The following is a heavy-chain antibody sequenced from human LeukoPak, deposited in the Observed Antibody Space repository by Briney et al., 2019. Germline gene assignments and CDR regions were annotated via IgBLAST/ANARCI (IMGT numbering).Heavy chain of an antibody. V-gene: IGHV4-34*01. D-gene: IGHD3-22*01. CDR3: ARGGPRPGSSGYYYRPRYYYYMDV. CDR1: GGSISSYY. Sequence: SETLSLTCTVSGGSISSYYWSWIRQPPGKGLEWIGEINHSGSTNYNPSLKSRVTISVDTSKNQFSLKLSSVTAADTAVYYCARGGPRPGSSGYYYRPRYYYYMDVWGKGTTVTVSS. J-gene: IGHJ6*03. CDR2: INHSGST.